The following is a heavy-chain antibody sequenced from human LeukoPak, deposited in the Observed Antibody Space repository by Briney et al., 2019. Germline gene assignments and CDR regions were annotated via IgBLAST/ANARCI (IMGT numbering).Heavy chain of an antibody. J-gene: IGHJ3*02. CDR2: IYYSGST. D-gene: IGHD3-16*02. V-gene: IGHV4-59*01. CDR1: GGSISSYY. CDR3: AAVTDDAFDI. Sequence: PSETLSLTCTVSGGSISSYYWSWIRQPPGKGLEWIGYIYYSGSTNYNPSLKSRVTISVDTSKNQFSLKLSSVTAVDTAVYYCAAVTDDAFDIWGQGTMVTVSS.